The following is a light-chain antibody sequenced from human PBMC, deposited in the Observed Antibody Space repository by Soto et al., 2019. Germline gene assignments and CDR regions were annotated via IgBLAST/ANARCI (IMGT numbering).Light chain of an antibody. CDR1: QTVLSSY. V-gene: IGKV3-20*01. J-gene: IGKJ1*01. Sequence: EIVLTQSPGTLSLSPGEPVTLSCRASQTVLSSYVAWYQQKPGQAPRLLIYGASSRATGIPDRFSGSGSGTDFALTISRLEPEDVGVFYCQQYGNPPQTFGQGTRVEVK. CDR3: QQYGNPPQT. CDR2: GAS.